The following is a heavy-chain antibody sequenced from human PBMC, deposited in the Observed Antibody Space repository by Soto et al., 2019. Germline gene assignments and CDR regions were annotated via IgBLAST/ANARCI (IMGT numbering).Heavy chain of an antibody. CDR3: VKDGGYCSSATCYSPRNHYFDS. V-gene: IGHV3-7*03. Sequence: PGGSLRLSCVASGFSFSDDWMSWVRQAPGKGPEWVANIKFDGSEKQYVDSVRGRFSISRDNFRNSLLLQMNSLRAGDTAIYYCVKDGGYCSSATCYSPRNHYFDSWGQGTLVTVSS. CDR1: GFSFSDDW. J-gene: IGHJ4*02. D-gene: IGHD2-2*01. CDR2: IKFDGSEK.